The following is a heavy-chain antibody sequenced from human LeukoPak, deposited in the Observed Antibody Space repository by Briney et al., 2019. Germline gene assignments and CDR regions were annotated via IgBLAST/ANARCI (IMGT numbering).Heavy chain of an antibody. J-gene: IGHJ4*02. CDR2: INHSGST. CDR1: GGSFSGYY. D-gene: IGHD5-12*01. CDR3: ARERVRGGYTDY. Sequence: KPSETLSLTCAVYGGSFSGYYWSWIRQPPGKGLEWIGEINHSGSTYYNPSLKSRVTISVDTSKNQFSLKLSSVTAADTAVYYCARERVRGGYTDYWGQGTLVTVSS. V-gene: IGHV4-34*01.